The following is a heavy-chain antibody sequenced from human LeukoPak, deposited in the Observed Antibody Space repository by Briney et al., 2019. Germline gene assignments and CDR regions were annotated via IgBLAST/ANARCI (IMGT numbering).Heavy chain of an antibody. J-gene: IGHJ4*02. CDR1: GLTVSSNY. V-gene: IGHV3-53*01. CDR2: IYSGGST. D-gene: IGHD3-10*01. CDR3: ARNGLDAVGELVFDY. Sequence: GGSLRLSCAASGLTVSSNYMSWVRQAPGKGLEWVSVIYSGGSTYHADSVKGRFTISRDNSNNTLYLQMNSLRAEDTAVYYCARNGLDAVGELVFDYWGQGTLVTVSS.